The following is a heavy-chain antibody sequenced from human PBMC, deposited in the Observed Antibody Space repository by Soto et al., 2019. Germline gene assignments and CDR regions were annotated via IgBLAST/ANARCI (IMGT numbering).Heavy chain of an antibody. Sequence: SETLSLTCTVSGGSFSGYFWTWIRQPPGKGLEWLAEINHSGITNYDPSVESRVSMSVDTSKNQFSLRLYSVTAADTAVYYCVRGPYNYNSRYFDYWGQGTLVTVSS. V-gene: IGHV4-34*01. D-gene: IGHD1-1*01. CDR1: GGSFSGYF. J-gene: IGHJ4*02. CDR3: VRGPYNYNSRYFDY. CDR2: INHSGIT.